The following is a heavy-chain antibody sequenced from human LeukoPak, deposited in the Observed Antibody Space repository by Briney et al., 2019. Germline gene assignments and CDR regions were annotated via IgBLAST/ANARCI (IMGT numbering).Heavy chain of an antibody. CDR1: GFTFSSYW. Sequence: GGSLRLSCAVSGFTFSSYWMSWVGQAPGKGLDGLANINEDGSGRFYVDSVKGRLTISRDNAKNSLFLQMNSLRAEDTAVYYCARAAGGTSRDYWGQGTLVTVSS. V-gene: IGHV3-7*01. CDR2: INEDGSGR. CDR3: ARAAGGTSRDY. J-gene: IGHJ4*02. D-gene: IGHD1-26*01.